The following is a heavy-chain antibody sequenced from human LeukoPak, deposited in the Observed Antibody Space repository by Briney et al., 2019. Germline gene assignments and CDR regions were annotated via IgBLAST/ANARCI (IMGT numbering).Heavy chain of an antibody. Sequence: SVKVSCKASGGTFSSYAISWVRQAPGQGLEWMGGIIPIFGTANYAQKFQGRVTITADTSTSTAYMELSSLRSEDTAVYYCARPGKTPPYYYYYSMDVWGKGTTVTVSS. CDR3: ARPGKTPPYYYYYSMDV. J-gene: IGHJ6*03. D-gene: IGHD2-15*01. CDR1: GGTFSSYA. CDR2: IIPIFGTA. V-gene: IGHV1-69*06.